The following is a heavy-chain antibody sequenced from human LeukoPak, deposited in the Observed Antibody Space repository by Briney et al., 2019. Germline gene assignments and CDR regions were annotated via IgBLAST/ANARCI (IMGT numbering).Heavy chain of an antibody. J-gene: IGHJ4*02. CDR1: GGSFSGYY. CDR3: AQGYSYGSVDY. D-gene: IGHD5-18*01. Sequence: SETLSLTCAVYGGSFSGYYWSWIRQPPGKGLEWIGEINHSGSTNYNPSLKSRVTISVDTSKNQFSLKLSSVTAADTAVYYCAQGYSYGSVDYWGQGTLVTVSS. CDR2: INHSGST. V-gene: IGHV4-34*01.